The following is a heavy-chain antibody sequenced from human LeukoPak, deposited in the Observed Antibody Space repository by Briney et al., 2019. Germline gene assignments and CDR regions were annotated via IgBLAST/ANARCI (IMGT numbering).Heavy chain of an antibody. CDR3: ARQVLYYDAAGRPNYFDN. CDR2: INSDGSTT. D-gene: IGHD3-22*01. V-gene: IGHV3-74*01. CDR1: GLTFSSYW. Sequence: GGSLTLSCAASGLTFSSYWMHWVCQAPGKGLVWVSRINSDGSTTSYADSVKGRITISRDNAKNTLYLQMNSLRAEDTAVYYCARQVLYYDAAGRPNYFDNWGQGTLVPVSS. J-gene: IGHJ4*02.